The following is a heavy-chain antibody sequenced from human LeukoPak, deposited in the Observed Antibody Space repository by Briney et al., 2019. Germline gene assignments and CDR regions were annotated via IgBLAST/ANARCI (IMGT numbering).Heavy chain of an antibody. CDR2: ISSSGDAT. D-gene: IGHD1-14*01. V-gene: IGHV3-23*01. J-gene: IGHJ4*02. Sequence: GGSLRLSCAASGFTLNNYAMNWVRQAPGKGLEWVSLISSSGDATYYADSVQGRFTISRDNSRNTLYLHIDSLRVEDTATYYCARGTTDLDYWGQGTRVIVS. CDR3: ARGTTDLDY. CDR1: GFTLNNYA.